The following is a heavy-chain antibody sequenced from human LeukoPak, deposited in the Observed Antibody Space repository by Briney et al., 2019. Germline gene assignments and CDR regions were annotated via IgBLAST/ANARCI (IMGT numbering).Heavy chain of an antibody. Sequence: SETLSLTCTVSGGSISSTSYYWGWIRQPPGKGLEWIGTIYHSGTTYYNPSLKSRATISVDTSKNHFSLKLNSVTAADTAFYYCARRFWWNCEIDYWGRGILVTVSS. CDR2: IYHSGTT. D-gene: IGHD1-7*01. J-gene: IGHJ4*02. V-gene: IGHV4-39*02. CDR1: GGSISSTSYY. CDR3: ARRFWWNCEIDY.